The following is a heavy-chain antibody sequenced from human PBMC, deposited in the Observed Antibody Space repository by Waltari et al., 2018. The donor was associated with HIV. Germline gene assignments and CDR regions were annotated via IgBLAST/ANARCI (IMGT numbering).Heavy chain of an antibody. D-gene: IGHD3-3*02. CDR1: GGSISSGSYY. J-gene: IGHJ4*02. CDR2: IYTSGST. V-gene: IGHV4-61*02. CDR3: AREAFRAGYY. Sequence: QVQLQESGPGLVKPSQTLSLTCTVSGGSISSGSYYWSWIRQPAGKGLEWIGRIYTSGSTNHNPSLKSRVTISVDTSKNQFSLKLSSVTAADTAVYYCAREAFRAGYYWGQGTLVTVSS.